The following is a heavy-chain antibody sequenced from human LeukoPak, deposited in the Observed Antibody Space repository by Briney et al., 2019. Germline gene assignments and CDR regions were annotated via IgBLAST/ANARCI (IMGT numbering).Heavy chain of an antibody. CDR1: GFTFSSYS. V-gene: IGHV3-21*01. CDR3: ARGVEVAVPFDY. CDR2: ISSSSYI. D-gene: IGHD6-19*01. J-gene: IGHJ4*02. Sequence: GGSLRLSCAASGFTFSSYSMNWARQAPGKGLEWVSSISSSSYIYYADSVKGRFTISRDNAKNSLYLQMNSLRAEDTAVYYCARGVEVAVPFDYWGQGTLVTVSS.